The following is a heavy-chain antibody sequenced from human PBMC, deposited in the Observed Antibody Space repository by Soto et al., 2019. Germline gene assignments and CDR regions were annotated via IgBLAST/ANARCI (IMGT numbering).Heavy chain of an antibody. V-gene: IGHV1-24*01. CDR3: ATDSTYYDSSPLDY. Sequence: ASVKVSCKVSGYTLTELSMHWVRQAPGKGLEWMGGFDPEDGETIYAQKFQGRVTMTEETSTDTAYMELSSLRSEDMAVYYCATDSTYYDSSPLDYSGQGTLVTVSS. CDR2: FDPEDGET. J-gene: IGHJ4*02. CDR1: GYTLTELS. D-gene: IGHD3-22*01.